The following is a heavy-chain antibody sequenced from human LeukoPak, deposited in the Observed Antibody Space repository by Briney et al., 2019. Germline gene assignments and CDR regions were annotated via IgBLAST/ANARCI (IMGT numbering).Heavy chain of an antibody. D-gene: IGHD3-22*01. CDR2: IYYNGTT. CDR1: GGSISTSTYY. V-gene: IGHV4-39*01. CDR3: ARHSRNPSSGPSFDH. J-gene: IGHJ4*02. Sequence: SETLSLTCTVSGGSISTSTYYWGWIRQPPGKGLEWIGSIYYNGTTYYNPSLKSRVSISVDTSKNQFSLKVTSVTATDTALYYCARHSRNPSSGPSFDHWGQGTLVTVSS.